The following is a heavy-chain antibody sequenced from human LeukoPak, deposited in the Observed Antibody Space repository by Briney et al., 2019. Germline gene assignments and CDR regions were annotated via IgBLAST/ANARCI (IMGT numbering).Heavy chain of an antibody. CDR2: ITGNSNII. CDR3: ARDGHPIVATLDY. Sequence: KPGGSLRLSCAASGFTFGDYYMSWIRQAPGKGLEWVSYITGNSNIIYYPDSVKGRFTLSRDNAKNSLYLQMNSLRAEDTAVYYCARDGHPIVATLDYWGQGTLVTVSS. D-gene: IGHD5-12*01. J-gene: IGHJ4*02. V-gene: IGHV3-11*04. CDR1: GFTFGDYY.